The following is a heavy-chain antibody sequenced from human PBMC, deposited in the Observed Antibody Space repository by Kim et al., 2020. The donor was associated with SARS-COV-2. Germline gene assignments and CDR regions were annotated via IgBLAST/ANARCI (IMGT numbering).Heavy chain of an antibody. V-gene: IGHV3-48*03. D-gene: IGHD3-10*01. J-gene: IGHJ6*02. CDR1: GFTFSSYE. CDR2: ISSSGSTI. CDR3: ARVNGAWFPYEYYYYGMDV. Sequence: GGSLRLSCAASGFTFSSYEMNWVRQAPGKGLEWVSYISSSGSTIYYADSVKGRFTISRDNAKNSLYLQMNSLRAEDTAVYYCARVNGAWFPYEYYYYGMDVWGQGTTVTVSS.